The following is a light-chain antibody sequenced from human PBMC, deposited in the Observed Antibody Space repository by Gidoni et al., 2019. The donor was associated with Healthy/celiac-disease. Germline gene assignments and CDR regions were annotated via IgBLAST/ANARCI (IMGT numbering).Light chain of an antibody. Sequence: EIVLTQSPATLSLSPGERATLSCRASQSVRSYLAWYQQKPGKGPRLLIYDASNRATGIPARFSGSGSGTDFTLTISSLEPEDFAVYYCQQRSDWPSLTFGGGTKVEIK. CDR2: DAS. CDR1: QSVRSY. CDR3: QQRSDWPSLT. J-gene: IGKJ4*01. V-gene: IGKV3-11*01.